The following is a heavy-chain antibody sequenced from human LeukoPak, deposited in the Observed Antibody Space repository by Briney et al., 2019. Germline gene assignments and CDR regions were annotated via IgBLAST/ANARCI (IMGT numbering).Heavy chain of an antibody. D-gene: IGHD5-12*01. V-gene: IGHV4-61*08. CDR1: GASISGSGYY. CDR3: ARVSGYDWESFYDY. Sequence: SETLSLTCTVSGASISGSGYYWSWIRQPPGKGLEWIGYIYYSGSTNYNPSLKSRVTISVDTSKNQFSLKLNSVTAADTAVYYCARVSGYDWESFYDYWGQGTLVTVSS. J-gene: IGHJ4*02. CDR2: IYYSGST.